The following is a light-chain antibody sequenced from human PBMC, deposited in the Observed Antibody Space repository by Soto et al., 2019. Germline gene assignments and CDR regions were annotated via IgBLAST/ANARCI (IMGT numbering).Light chain of an antibody. V-gene: IGLV1-47*01. CDR2: RIN. J-gene: IGLJ3*02. CDR3: AAWDDSLSAFNWV. CDR1: SSNIGSNY. Sequence: QSVLTQSPSASGTPGQRVTISCSGSSSNIGSNYVYWYQQLPGTAPKLLIYRINQRPSGVPDRFSGSKSGTSASLAISGLRSEDEAEYYCAAWDDSLSAFNWVFGGGTKLTVL.